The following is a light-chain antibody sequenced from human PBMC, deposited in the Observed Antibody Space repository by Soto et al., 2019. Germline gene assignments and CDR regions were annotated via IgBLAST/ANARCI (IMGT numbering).Light chain of an antibody. V-gene: IGKV3-20*01. CDR2: DAS. CDR1: QTVRNNY. J-gene: IGKJ4*01. Sequence: EFVLTQSPGTLSLSPGERATLSCRASQTVRNNYLAWYQQKPGQAPRLLIYDASSRATGIPDRFSGGGSGTDFTRTISRLEPEDFEVDYCQQFSSYPLTFGGRTKVEIK. CDR3: QQFSSYPLT.